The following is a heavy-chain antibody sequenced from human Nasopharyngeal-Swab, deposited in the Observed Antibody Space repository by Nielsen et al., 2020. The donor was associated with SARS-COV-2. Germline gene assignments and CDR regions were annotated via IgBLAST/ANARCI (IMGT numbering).Heavy chain of an antibody. D-gene: IGHD3-22*01. CDR3: ARDGLSGYYPYFDY. V-gene: IGHV3-23*01. Sequence: GESLKISCAASGFTFSSNAMSWVRQAPGKGLEWVSAISGSGGSTYYADSVKGRFTISRDNSKNTLYLQMNSLRAEDTAVYYCARDGLSGYYPYFDYWGQGTLVTVSS. J-gene: IGHJ4*02. CDR1: GFTFSSNA. CDR2: ISGSGGST.